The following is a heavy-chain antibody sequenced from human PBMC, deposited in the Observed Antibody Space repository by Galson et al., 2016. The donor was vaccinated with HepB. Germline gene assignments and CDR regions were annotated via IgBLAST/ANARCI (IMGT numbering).Heavy chain of an antibody. CDR3: ATYGYYDSSGHYHGARDY. J-gene: IGHJ4*02. Sequence: SLRLSCAASGFSFSSFSMSWVRQAPGKGLEWVSGISPVGGATYYADSVKGRFTISRDNSNNTLFVQMDHLRAEDTAVYYCATYGYYDSSGHYHGARDYWGQGTLLIVSS. CDR1: GFSFSSFS. D-gene: IGHD3-16*01. V-gene: IGHV3-23*01. CDR2: ISPVGGAT.